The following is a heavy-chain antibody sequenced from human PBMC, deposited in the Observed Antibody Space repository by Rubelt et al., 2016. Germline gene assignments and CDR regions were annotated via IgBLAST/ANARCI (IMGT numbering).Heavy chain of an antibody. Sequence: QVQLHQWGAGLLKPSETLSLTCGVSGGSFSTHYWAWIRQTPGKGLEWIGETFHTGSTGYNPSLKSRVTISVDTSNNQFSRGRGSVTAADTAMYFCAIYSSSLGASLKWGQGTLVTVSS. CDR1: GGSFSTHY. CDR3: AIYSSSLGASLK. J-gene: IGHJ4*02. V-gene: IGHV4-34*12. CDR2: TFHTGST. D-gene: IGHD6-13*01.